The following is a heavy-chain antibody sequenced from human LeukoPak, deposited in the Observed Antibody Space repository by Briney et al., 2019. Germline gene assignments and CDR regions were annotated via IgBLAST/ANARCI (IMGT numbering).Heavy chain of an antibody. J-gene: IGHJ5*02. CDR2: VSGNCGST. V-gene: IGHV3-23*01. D-gene: IGHD3-22*01. Sequence: GGSLRLSCAASGFTFSSYAISWVRQAPAKGLELVSAVSGNCGSTYYSDSAKDRFTISRDNSKNTLYLQMNRLRAEDTAVYYCAKDLYEVVMDPTFDPWGQGTLVTVSS. CDR3: AKDLYEVVMDPTFDP. CDR1: GFTFSSYA.